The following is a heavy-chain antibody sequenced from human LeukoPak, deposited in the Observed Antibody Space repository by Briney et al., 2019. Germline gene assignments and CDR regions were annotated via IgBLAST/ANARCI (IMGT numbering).Heavy chain of an antibody. CDR3: ADSGYEYDAFDI. D-gene: IGHD5-12*01. V-gene: IGHV4-39*07. Sequence: SETLSLTCTVSGGSISSSSYYWGWIRQPPGKGLEWIGSIYYSGSTYYNPSLKSRVTISVDTSKNQFSLKLSSVTAADTAVYYCADSGYEYDAFDIWGQGTMVTVSS. CDR2: IYYSGST. CDR1: GGSISSSSYY. J-gene: IGHJ3*02.